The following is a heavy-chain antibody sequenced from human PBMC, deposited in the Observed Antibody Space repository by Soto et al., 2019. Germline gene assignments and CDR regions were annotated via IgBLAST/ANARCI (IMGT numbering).Heavy chain of an antibody. CDR3: ASRDGYNSFDY. J-gene: IGHJ4*02. CDR2: IFHSGST. Sequence: SETLSLTCTVSGGSISSGAYCWSWIRQHPGEGLEWIGFIFHSGSTYYNPSLKSRVTISVDTSKNQFSLRLSSVTAADTAVYYCASRDGYNSFDYWGQGTLVTVSS. D-gene: IGHD5-12*01. CDR1: GGSISSGAYC. V-gene: IGHV4-31*03.